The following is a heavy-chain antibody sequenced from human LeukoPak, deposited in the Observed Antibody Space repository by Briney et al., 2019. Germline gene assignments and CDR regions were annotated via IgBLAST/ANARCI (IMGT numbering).Heavy chain of an antibody. CDR2: ISGSGGST. CDR3: AKGRSAFGVVGYY. V-gene: IGHV3-23*01. J-gene: IGHJ4*02. D-gene: IGHD3-3*01. Sequence: GGSLRLSCAASGFTFSSYAMSWVRQAPGKGLEWVSAISGSGGSTYYADSVKGRFTISRDNSKNTLYLQMNCLRAEDTAVYYCAKGRSAFGVVGYYWGQGTLVTVSS. CDR1: GFTFSSYA.